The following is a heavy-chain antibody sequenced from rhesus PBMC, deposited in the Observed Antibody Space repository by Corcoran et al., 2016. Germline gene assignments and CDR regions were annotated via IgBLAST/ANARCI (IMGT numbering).Heavy chain of an antibody. CDR1: GFTVSRYG. CDR3: TRGGTSHAPVDY. V-gene: IGHV3S16*01. Sequence: EVQLVESGGGLVQPGGSLRLSWAASGFTVSRYGLNWCRQFPGQGLEWVSSLSSNINYISYSDSVKGRFTISRDNAKNSLSLQMNSLRAEDTAVYYCTRGGTSHAPVDYWGQGVLVTISS. D-gene: IGHD1-44*01. CDR2: LSSNINYI. J-gene: IGHJ4*01.